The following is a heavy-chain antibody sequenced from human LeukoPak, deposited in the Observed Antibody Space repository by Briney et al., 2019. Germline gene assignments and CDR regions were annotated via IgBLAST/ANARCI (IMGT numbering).Heavy chain of an antibody. V-gene: IGHV1-8*01. Sequence: ASVKVSCKASGYTFTSYDINWVRQATGQGLEWMGWMNPNSGNTGYAQKFQGRVTMTRNTSISTAYMELSSLRSEDTAVYYCARADFPTYGSGSYPEIWGQGTLVTVSS. CDR2: MNPNSGNT. CDR1: GYTFTSYD. CDR3: ARADFPTYGSGSYPEI. J-gene: IGHJ4*02. D-gene: IGHD3-10*01.